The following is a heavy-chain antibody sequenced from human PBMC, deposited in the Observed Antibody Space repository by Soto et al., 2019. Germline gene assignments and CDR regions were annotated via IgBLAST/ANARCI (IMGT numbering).Heavy chain of an antibody. D-gene: IGHD3-16*01. V-gene: IGHV5-51*01. J-gene: IGHJ3*01. CDR3: ARHAVGNVPSSMTLGDTSEIDF. CDR1: GYSFSNHW. Sequence: GESLKISCKGSGYSFSNHWIGWVRQMPGKGLEWMGIIFPGDSHTGYSPSFLGQVTISADKSISTAYLQWSSLKASDTAMYYCARHAVGNVPSSMTLGDTSEIDFWGQGTMVTVSS. CDR2: IFPGDSHT.